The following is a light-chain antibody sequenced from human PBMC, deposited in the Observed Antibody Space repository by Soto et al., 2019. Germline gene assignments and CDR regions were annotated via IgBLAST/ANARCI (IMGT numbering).Light chain of an antibody. J-gene: IGKJ1*01. CDR2: GPS. CDR1: QRISSTY. CDR3: HQYDNPPQT. V-gene: IGKV3-20*01. Sequence: IVLTQSPGTLSLSPGERATLSCRASQRISSTYLAWYQQKPGRAPRLLIYGPSRRATGIPDRFSGSGSGTDFTLTISRLEPEDFAVYYCHQYDNPPQTFGRGTRVEI.